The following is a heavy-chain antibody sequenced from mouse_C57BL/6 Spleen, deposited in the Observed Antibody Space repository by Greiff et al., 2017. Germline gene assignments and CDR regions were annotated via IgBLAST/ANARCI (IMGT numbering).Heavy chain of an antibody. V-gene: IGHV1-55*01. D-gene: IGHD2-2*01. CDR3: ARGEMVTTGYYFEY. J-gene: IGHJ2*01. CDR1: GYTFTSYW. Sequence: QVQLQQPGAELVKPGASVKMSCKASGYTFTSYWITWVKQRPGQGLEWIGDIYPGSGSTNYNEKFKSKATLTVDTSSSTAYMQLSSLTSEDSAVYDGARGEMVTTGYYFEYWRQGTTLTVSS. CDR2: IYPGSGST.